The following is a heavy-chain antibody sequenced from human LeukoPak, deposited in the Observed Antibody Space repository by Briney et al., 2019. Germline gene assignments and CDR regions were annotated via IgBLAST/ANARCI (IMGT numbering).Heavy chain of an antibody. D-gene: IGHD6-13*01. CDR1: GFTFNSYW. Sequence: GGSLRLSCAVSGFTFNSYWMHWVRQAPGKGLVWVSRIKSDGSSTQYADSVKGRFTISRDNAKNTLYLQMNSLRAEDTAVYYCVRVGYSSSWYVDYWGQGTLVTVSS. J-gene: IGHJ4*02. CDR3: VRVGYSSSWYVDY. V-gene: IGHV3-74*03. CDR2: IKSDGSST.